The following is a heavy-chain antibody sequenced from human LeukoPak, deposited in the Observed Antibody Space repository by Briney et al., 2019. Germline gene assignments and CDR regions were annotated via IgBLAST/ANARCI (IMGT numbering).Heavy chain of an antibody. CDR3: ARRAGAYSHPYDS. V-gene: IGHV3-53*01. D-gene: IGHD4-23*01. CDR1: GFTVSSNS. CDR2: IYSDNT. Sequence: GGSLRLSCTVSGFTVSSNSMSWVRQAPGKGLEWVSFIYSDNTHYSDSVKGRFTISRDNSKNTLYLQMNSLRAEDTAVCYCARRAGAYSHPYDSWGQGPLVTVSS. J-gene: IGHJ4*02.